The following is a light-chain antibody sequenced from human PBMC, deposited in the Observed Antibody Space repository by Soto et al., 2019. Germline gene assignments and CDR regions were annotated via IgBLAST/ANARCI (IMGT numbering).Light chain of an antibody. V-gene: IGKV3-20*01. CDR1: QSVSASY. J-gene: IGKJ1*01. CDR2: GAS. CDR3: HQYEGSLWT. Sequence: EIVMTQSPATLSVSPGGRATLSCRASQSVSASYLIWYQQKVGQAPRLLIYGASSRATGIPVRFSGSGSGTDFTLTISRLEPEDAAIYYCHQYEGSLWTFGQGTKVDIK.